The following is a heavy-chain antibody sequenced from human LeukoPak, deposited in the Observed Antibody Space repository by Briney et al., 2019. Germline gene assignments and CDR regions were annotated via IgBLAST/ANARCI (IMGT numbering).Heavy chain of an antibody. V-gene: IGHV4-59*01. J-gene: IGHJ5*02. D-gene: IGHD3-10*01. Sequence: SETLSLTCTVSGGSISSYYWSWIRQPPGKGLEWIGYIYYSGSTNYNPSLKSRVTISVDTSKNQFSLKLSSVTAADTAVYYCARDLYYGSGSYGFDPWGQGTLVTVSS. CDR2: IYYSGST. CDR3: ARDLYYGSGSYGFDP. CDR1: GGSISSYY.